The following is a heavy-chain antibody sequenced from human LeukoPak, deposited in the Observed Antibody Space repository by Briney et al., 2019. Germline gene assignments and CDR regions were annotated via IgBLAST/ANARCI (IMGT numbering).Heavy chain of an antibody. D-gene: IGHD3-22*01. J-gene: IGHJ4*02. CDR3: ARERLGYYDRSGLDY. CDR2: IYYSGST. V-gene: IGHV4-59*01. Sequence: SETLSLICTASGGSISSYYWNWLRQAPGKGREWIGKIYYSGSTNYNPSLKSRGTTSVDPSKNQFSLKLSTVTAADTAVYYCARERLGYYDRSGLDYWGQGALVAVSS. CDR1: GGSISSYY.